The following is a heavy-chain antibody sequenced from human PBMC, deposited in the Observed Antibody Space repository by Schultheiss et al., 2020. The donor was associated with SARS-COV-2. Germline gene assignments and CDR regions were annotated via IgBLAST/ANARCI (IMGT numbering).Heavy chain of an antibody. J-gene: IGHJ5*02. V-gene: IGHV4-30-4*01. D-gene: IGHD3-3*01. Sequence: SQTLSLTCTVSGDSVSSGDFYCSWIRQPPGKGLEWIGYTYYSGDTHYNPSLKSRATISVDTAKNQFSLQLSSVTAADTAVYYCARYYYDGTGDIWFDPWGQGIQVTVSS. CDR3: ARYYYDGTGDIWFDP. CDR1: GDSVSSGDFY. CDR2: TYYSGDT.